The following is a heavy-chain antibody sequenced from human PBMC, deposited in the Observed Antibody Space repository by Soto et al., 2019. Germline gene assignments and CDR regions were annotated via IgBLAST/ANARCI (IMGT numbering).Heavy chain of an antibody. CDR1: GGSFSGYY. CDR3: ARGPEQAIVVVTWFDP. D-gene: IGHD3-22*01. J-gene: IGHJ5*02. CDR2: INHSGST. V-gene: IGHV4-34*01. Sequence: SETLSLTCAVYGGSFSGYYWSWIRQPPGKGLEWIGEINHSGSTNYNPSLKSRVTISVDTSKNQFSLKLSSVTAADTAVYYCARGPEQAIVVVTWFDPWGQGTLVTVSS.